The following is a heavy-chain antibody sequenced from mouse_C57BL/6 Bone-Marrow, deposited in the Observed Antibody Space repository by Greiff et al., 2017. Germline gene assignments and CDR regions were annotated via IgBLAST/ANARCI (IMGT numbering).Heavy chain of an antibody. V-gene: IGHV14-4*01. CDR2: IDPENGDI. J-gene: IGHJ1*03. CDR1: GFNIKDDY. CDR3: TTVVATSHWYFDV. Sequence: VQLQQSGAELVRPGASVKLSCTASGFNIKDDYMHWVKQRPEQGLEWIGWIDPENGDIAYASKFQGKATITADTSSNTADLQLSSLTSEDTAVYYCTTVVATSHWYFDVWGTGTTVTVSS. D-gene: IGHD1-1*01.